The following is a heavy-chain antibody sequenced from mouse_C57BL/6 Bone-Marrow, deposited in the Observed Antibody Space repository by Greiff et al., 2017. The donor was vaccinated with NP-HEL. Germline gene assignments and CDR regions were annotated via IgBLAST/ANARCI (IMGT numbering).Heavy chain of an antibody. CDR2: IYPGSGST. J-gene: IGHJ3*01. Sequence: QVQLQQPGAELVKPGASVKMSCKASGYTFTSYWITWVKQRPGQGLEWIGDIYPGSGSTNYNEKFKSKATLTVDTSSSTAYMQLSSLTSEDSAVYYCASRPYDGQRGFAYWGQGTLVTVSA. CDR3: ASRPYDGQRGFAY. D-gene: IGHD2-3*01. CDR1: GYTFTSYW. V-gene: IGHV1-55*01.